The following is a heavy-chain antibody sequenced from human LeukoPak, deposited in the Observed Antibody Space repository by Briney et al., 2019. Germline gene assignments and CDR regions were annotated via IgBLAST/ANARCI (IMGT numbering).Heavy chain of an antibody. CDR1: GFTFSSYG. Sequence: GGSLRLSCAASGFTFSSYGMSWVRQAPGKGLEWVSAISGSGGSTYYADSVKGRFTISRDNSKNTLYLQMNSLRAEDTAVYYCAKGGGYSYGYFLDYWGQGTLVTVSS. D-gene: IGHD5-18*01. V-gene: IGHV3-23*01. CDR2: ISGSGGST. J-gene: IGHJ4*02. CDR3: AKGGGYSYGYFLDY.